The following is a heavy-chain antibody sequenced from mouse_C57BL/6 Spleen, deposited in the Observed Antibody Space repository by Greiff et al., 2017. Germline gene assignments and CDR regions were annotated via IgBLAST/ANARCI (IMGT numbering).Heavy chain of an antibody. V-gene: IGHV5-9-1*02. CDR2: ISSGGDYI. CDR3: TRDYGNGAMDY. J-gene: IGHJ4*01. Sequence: EVQLVESGEGLVKPGGSLKLSCAASGFTFSSSAMSWVRQTPEKRLEWVAYISSGGDYIYYADTVKGRFTISRDNARNTLYLQMSSLKSEDTAMYYCTRDYGNGAMDYWGQGTSVTVSS. D-gene: IGHD2-1*01. CDR1: GFTFSSSA.